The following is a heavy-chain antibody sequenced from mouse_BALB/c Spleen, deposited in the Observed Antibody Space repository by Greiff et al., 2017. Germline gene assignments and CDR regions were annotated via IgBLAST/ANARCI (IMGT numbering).Heavy chain of an antibody. Sequence: ESGPGLVKPSQSLSLTCSVTGYSITSGYYWNWIRQFPGNNLEWVGYISYDGSNNYNPSLKNRISITRDTSKNQFFLKLNSVTTEDTATYYCARDYRYDDAMDYWGQGTSVTVSS. D-gene: IGHD2-14*01. CDR2: ISYDGSN. J-gene: IGHJ4*01. CDR3: ARDYRYDDAMDY. CDR1: GYSITSGYY. V-gene: IGHV3-6*02.